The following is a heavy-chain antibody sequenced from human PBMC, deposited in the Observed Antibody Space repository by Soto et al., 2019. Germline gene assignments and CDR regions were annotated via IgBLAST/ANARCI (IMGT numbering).Heavy chain of an antibody. V-gene: IGHV3-23*01. D-gene: IGHD3-3*01. CDR1: GFTFSSYA. J-gene: IGHJ4*02. CDR2: ISGSGGST. Sequence: HPVGSLRLSCAASGFTFSSYAMSWVRQAPGKGLEWVSAISGSGGSTYYADSVKGRFTISRDNSKNTLYLQMNSLRAEDTAVYYCAKAGLWSGYYFDRGGDYWGQGTLVTVSS. CDR3: AKAGLWSGYYFDRGGDY.